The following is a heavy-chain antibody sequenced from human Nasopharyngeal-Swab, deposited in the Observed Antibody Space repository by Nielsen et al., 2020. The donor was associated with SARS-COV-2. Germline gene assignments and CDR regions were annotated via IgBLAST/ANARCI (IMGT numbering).Heavy chain of an antibody. CDR1: GFTFSSYS. Sequence: GESLKISCAASGFTFSSYSMNWVRQAPGKGLEWVSSITSSSSYIYYADSVKGRFTVSRDNAKNSLFLQMNSLRAEDTAVYYCAKSDAAEPVAVTDYYFDYWGQGTLVTVSS. D-gene: IGHD6-19*01. CDR3: AKSDAAEPVAVTDYYFDY. CDR2: ITSSSSYI. V-gene: IGHV3-21*04. J-gene: IGHJ4*02.